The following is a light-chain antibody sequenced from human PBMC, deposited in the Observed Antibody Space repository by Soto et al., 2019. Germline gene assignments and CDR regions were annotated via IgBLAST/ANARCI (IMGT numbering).Light chain of an antibody. CDR2: EGS. V-gene: IGLV2-23*01. Sequence: QSVLTQPASVSGSPGQSITISCTGTSSDVGSYNLVSWYQQHPGKAPKLMIYEGSKRPSGVSNRFSGSKSGNTASLTISGLQAEDDVDYYWSSYIYTISHVVGIGTK. CDR3: SSYIYTISHV. J-gene: IGLJ1*01. CDR1: SSDVGSYNL.